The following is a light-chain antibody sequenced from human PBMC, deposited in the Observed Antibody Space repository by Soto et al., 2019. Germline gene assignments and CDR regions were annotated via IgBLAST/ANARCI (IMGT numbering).Light chain of an antibody. CDR1: QSISSY. V-gene: IGKV1-39*01. Sequence: DIQMTQSPSSLSASVGDRVTITCRASQSISSYLNWYQQKPGKAPNLLIYAATTLQSGVPSRFSGSGSGTDFTLTISSPQPEDFATYYCQQSYSNPRTFGQGTKVDIK. CDR3: QQSYSNPRT. J-gene: IGKJ1*01. CDR2: AAT.